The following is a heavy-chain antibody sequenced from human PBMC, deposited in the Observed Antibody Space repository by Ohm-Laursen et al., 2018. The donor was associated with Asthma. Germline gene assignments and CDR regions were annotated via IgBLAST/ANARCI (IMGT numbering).Heavy chain of an antibody. V-gene: IGHV4-30-2*01. Sequence: TLSLTCTVSGGSISSSGYSWSWIRQPPGKGLEWIGYIYHSGSTYYNPSLKSRVTISVDRSKNQFSLKLSSVTAADTAVYYCARRSKTTEHKVIGPFDYWGQGTLVTVSS. J-gene: IGHJ4*02. CDR3: ARRSKTTEHKVIGPFDY. D-gene: IGHD1-14*01. CDR1: GGSISSSGYS. CDR2: IYHSGST.